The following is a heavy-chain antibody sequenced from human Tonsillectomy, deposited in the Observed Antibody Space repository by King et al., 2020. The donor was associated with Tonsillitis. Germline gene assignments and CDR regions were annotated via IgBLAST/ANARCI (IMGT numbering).Heavy chain of an antibody. J-gene: IGHJ6*02. CDR3: AKDLAGDYKVRVFRSPAYGMDV. V-gene: IGHV3-30*02. Sequence: VQLVESGGGVVQPGGSLRLSCAASGFTFSSYGMHWVRQAPGKGLEWVAFIRYDGSNKFYADSVKGRFTISRDNSKNTLYLQMNSLRAEDTAVYYCAKDLAGDYKVRVFRSPAYGMDVWGQGTTVTVSS. CDR1: GFTFSSYG. CDR2: IRYDGSNK. D-gene: IGHD4-17*01.